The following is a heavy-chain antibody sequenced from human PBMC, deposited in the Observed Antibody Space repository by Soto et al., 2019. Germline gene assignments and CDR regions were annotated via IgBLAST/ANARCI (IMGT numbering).Heavy chain of an antibody. V-gene: IGHV1-69*06. CDR1: GGTFSSFA. J-gene: IGHJ4*02. D-gene: IGHD6-13*01. Sequence: QVQLVQSGAEVKKPGSSVKVSCKASGGTFSSFAIRWVQQAPGQGLEGMGGIIPIFGTANYAQKFQGRVTITAEKSTSTAYMELSSLRSEDTAVYYCARERGEQQLVRWYFDYWGQGTLVTVSS. CDR2: IIPIFGTA. CDR3: ARERGEQQLVRWYFDY.